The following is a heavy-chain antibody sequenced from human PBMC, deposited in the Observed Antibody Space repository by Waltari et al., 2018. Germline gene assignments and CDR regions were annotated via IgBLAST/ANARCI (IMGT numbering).Heavy chain of an antibody. CDR1: GYTFTSYA. CDR3: ASEHSRGMDV. CDR2: INTNTGNP. Sequence: KSSGYTFTSYALNWVRQAPGQGLEWMGWINTNTGNPTYAQGFTGRFVFSLDTSGSTASLQISSLKAEDTAVYYCASEHSRGMDVWGQGTTVIVSS. V-gene: IGHV7-4-1*02. J-gene: IGHJ6*02.